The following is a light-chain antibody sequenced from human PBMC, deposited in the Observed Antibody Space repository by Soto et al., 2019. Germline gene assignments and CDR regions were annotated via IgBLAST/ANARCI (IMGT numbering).Light chain of an antibody. J-gene: IGKJ5*01. V-gene: IGKV1-39*01. CDR3: QQSYSTPIT. CDR1: QSISSY. Sequence: DIQITQSPSSLSASVGDRVTITCRASQSISSYLNWYQQKPGKAPKLLIYAASSLQSGVPSRFSGSGSGTDFTHTISSLQPEDFATYYCQQSYSTPITFGQGTRLEI. CDR2: AAS.